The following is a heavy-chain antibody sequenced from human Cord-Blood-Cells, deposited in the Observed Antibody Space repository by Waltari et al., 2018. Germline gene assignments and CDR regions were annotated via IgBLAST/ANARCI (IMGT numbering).Heavy chain of an antibody. CDR1: GFTFSSYG. Sequence: QVQLVESGGGVVQPGRSLRLSCAASGFTFSSYGMHWVRQAPGKGLEWVAVIVYDGSNKYYADSVKGRFTISRDNSKNTLYLQMNSLRAEDTAVYYCARAYCGGDCYYYYYYMDVWGKGTTVTVSS. J-gene: IGHJ6*03. CDR2: IVYDGSNK. V-gene: IGHV3-33*01. CDR3: ARAYCGGDCYYYYYYMDV. D-gene: IGHD2-21*01.